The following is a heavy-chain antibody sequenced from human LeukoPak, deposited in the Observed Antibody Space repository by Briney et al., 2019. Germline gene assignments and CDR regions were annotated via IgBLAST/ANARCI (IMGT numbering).Heavy chain of an antibody. J-gene: IGHJ4*02. CDR2: ISSSGSTI. V-gene: IGHV3-11*01. D-gene: IGHD3-22*01. CDR1: GFTFSDYY. CDR3: ARDSVSRDSSGYTDY. Sequence: GGSLRLSCAASGFTFSDYYMSWIRQAPGKGLEWVSYISSSGSTIYYADSVKGRFTISRDNAKSSLYLQMNSLRAEDTAVYYCARDSVSRDSSGYTDYWGQGTLVTVSS.